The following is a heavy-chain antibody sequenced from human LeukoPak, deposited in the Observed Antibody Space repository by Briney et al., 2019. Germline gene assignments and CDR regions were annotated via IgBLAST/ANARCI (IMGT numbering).Heavy chain of an antibody. D-gene: IGHD1-1*01. V-gene: IGHV3-15*01. CDR3: TTGSSTTGTWSF. CDR2: IKSKPDGGTT. Sequence: GGSLRLSCAASGFTFSSAWMSWVRQAPGKGPEWVGRIKSKPDGGTTDYAAPVKGRFTISRDDSKNTLYLQMNSLQTEDTAVYYCTTGSSTTGTWSFWGQGTLVTVSS. J-gene: IGHJ4*02. CDR1: GFTFSSAW.